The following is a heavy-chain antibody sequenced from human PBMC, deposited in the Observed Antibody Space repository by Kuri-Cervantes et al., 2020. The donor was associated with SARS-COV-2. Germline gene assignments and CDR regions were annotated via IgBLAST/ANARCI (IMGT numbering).Heavy chain of an antibody. CDR2: ISSSSSTI. D-gene: IGHD3-22*01. Sequence: GGSLRLSCAASGFTFYNFGMTWVRQAPGKGLEWVSYISSSSSTIYYADSVKGRFTISRDNAKNSLYLQMNSLRAEDTAVYYCSRTYDSSGSLYYYYYMDVWGKGTTVTISS. V-gene: IGHV3-48*01. CDR1: GFTFYNFG. J-gene: IGHJ6*03. CDR3: SRTYDSSGSLYYYYYMDV.